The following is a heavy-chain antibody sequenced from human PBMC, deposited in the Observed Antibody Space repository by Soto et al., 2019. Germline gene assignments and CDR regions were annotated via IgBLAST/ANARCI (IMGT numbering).Heavy chain of an antibody. CDR1: GFTFSTYG. CDR2: IWYDGSNK. V-gene: IGHV3-33*01. J-gene: IGHJ6*02. D-gene: IGHD3-22*01. Sequence: GGSLRLSCAASGFTFSTYGMHWVRQAPGKGLEWVAVIWYDGSNKDYADSVKGRFTISRDNSKNTLYLQMNSLRAEDTAVYYCARDHRYYDSSGYYRYYYYGMDVWGQGTTVTVSS. CDR3: ARDHRYYDSSGYYRYYYYGMDV.